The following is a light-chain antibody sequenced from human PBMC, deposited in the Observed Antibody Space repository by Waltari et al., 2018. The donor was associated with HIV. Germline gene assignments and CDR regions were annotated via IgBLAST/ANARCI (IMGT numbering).Light chain of an antibody. J-gene: IGLJ2*01. CDR1: SGGIASNS. Sequence: NFMLTQPHSVSESPGKTVTISCTRSSGGIASNSVQWYQQRPGSSPTTVIYDNNQRPSGVPDRFSGSIDSSSDSASLTISGLKTEDEADYYCHSSDSSNHVVFGGGTKLTVL. V-gene: IGLV6-57*01. CDR2: DNN. CDR3: HSSDSSNHVV.